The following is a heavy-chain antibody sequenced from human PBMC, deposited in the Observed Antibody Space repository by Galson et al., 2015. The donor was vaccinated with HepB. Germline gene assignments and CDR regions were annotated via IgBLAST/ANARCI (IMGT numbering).Heavy chain of an antibody. Sequence: SLRLSCAASGFTFSDYYMSWIRQAPGKGLEWVSYISSSSSYTNYADSVKGRFTISRDNAKNSLYLQMNSLRAEDTAVYYCARDTGPQRSGYPGVYDYWGQGTLVTVSS. V-gene: IGHV3-11*05. J-gene: IGHJ4*02. D-gene: IGHD3-22*01. CDR1: GFTFSDYY. CDR2: ISSSSSYT. CDR3: ARDTGPQRSGYPGVYDY.